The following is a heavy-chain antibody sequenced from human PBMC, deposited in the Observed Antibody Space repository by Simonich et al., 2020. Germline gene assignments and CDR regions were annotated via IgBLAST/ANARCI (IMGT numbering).Heavy chain of an antibody. D-gene: IGHD2-21*02. CDR1: GFTFSSYA. V-gene: IGHV3-30*07. Sequence: QVQLVESGGGVVQPGRSLRLSCAASGFTFSSYAMHWVRQAPGKGLEWVTVNNNEEKNKSYADSGKGRFTISRDNSKNTLYLQMNSLRAEDTAVYYCARDGERYCGGDCYSYFDYWGQGTLVTVSS. CDR3: ARDGERYCGGDCYSYFDY. CDR2: NNNEEKNK. J-gene: IGHJ4*02.